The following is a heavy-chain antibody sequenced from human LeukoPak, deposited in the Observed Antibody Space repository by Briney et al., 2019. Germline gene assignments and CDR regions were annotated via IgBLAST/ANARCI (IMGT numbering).Heavy chain of an antibody. CDR2: VSSTTSP. Sequence: PSETLSLTCTVSGASITSRFWTWVRQPPGKGLEWIGYVSSTTSPTYNPSLESRVTMTLDTSKSQFSLRLASMTAADTAIYYCSRDFPPGGGLLGDWGPGTLVVVPP. CDR3: SRDFPPGGGLLGD. D-gene: IGHD3-16*01. V-gene: IGHV4-59*11. CDR1: GASITSRF. J-gene: IGHJ4*02.